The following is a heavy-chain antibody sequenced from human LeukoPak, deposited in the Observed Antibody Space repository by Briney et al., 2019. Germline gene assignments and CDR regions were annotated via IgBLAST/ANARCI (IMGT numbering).Heavy chain of an antibody. V-gene: IGHV4-38-2*01. Sequence: PSETLSLTCAVSGYSISSGYYWGWIRQSPGKGLEWIGSIYHSGSTYYNPSLKSRVTISVDTSKNEFSLKLSSVTAADTAVYFCARVQGHSYDSNGYYRYFDYWGQGTLVTVSS. D-gene: IGHD3-22*01. CDR2: IYHSGST. CDR3: ARVQGHSYDSNGYYRYFDY. J-gene: IGHJ4*02. CDR1: GYSISSGYY.